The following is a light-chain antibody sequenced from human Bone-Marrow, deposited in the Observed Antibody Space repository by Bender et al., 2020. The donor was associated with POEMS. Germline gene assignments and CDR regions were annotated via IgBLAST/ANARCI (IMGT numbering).Light chain of an antibody. Sequence: QSVLTQSPSVSGAPGQRVIISCTGTSSNLGATFYVQWNQHLPGTAPKLLIYANTDRPSGVSDRFSGSKSGTSASLAIAGLRAEDEGYYYCQSYDSDLNSWVFGVGTNLAVL. J-gene: IGLJ3*02. CDR3: QSYDSDLNSWV. CDR2: ANT. V-gene: IGLV1-40*01. CDR1: SSNLGATFY.